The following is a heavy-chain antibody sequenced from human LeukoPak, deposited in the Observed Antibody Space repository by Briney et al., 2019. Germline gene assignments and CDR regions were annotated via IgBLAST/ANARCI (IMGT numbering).Heavy chain of an antibody. CDR2: IKSKTDGGTT. CDR3: TTSPIAGIDF. V-gene: IGHV3-15*01. Sequence: GGSLRLSCAASGFTFSNYAMSWVRQAPGKGLEWVGRIKSKTDGGTTDYAAPVKGRFTISRDDSKNTLYLQMNSLKTEDTGVYYCTTSPIAGIDFWGQGTLVTVSS. D-gene: IGHD2-21*01. J-gene: IGHJ4*02. CDR1: GFTFSNYA.